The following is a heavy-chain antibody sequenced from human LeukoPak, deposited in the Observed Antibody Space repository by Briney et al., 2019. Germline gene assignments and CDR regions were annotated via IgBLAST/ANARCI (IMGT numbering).Heavy chain of an antibody. CDR3: ARSSIAARPGWFDP. V-gene: IGHV3-23*01. J-gene: IGHJ5*02. CDR2: ISGSGGST. Sequence: PWGSLRLSCAASGFSFSSYAMSWFRQAPGKELEWVSAISGSGGSTYYADSEKGRFTIFRDNSKNTLYLQMNSLRAEDTAVYYCARSSIAARPGWFDPWGQGTLVTVSS. CDR1: GFSFSSYA. D-gene: IGHD6-6*01.